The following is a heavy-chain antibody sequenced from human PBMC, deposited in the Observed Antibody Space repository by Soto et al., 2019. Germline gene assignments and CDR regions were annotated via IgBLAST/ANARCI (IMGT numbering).Heavy chain of an antibody. CDR1: GFTFGSYG. CDR2: IWHDGSSE. D-gene: IGHD1-20*01. Sequence: ESGGGVVQPGRSLRLSCAASGFTFGSYGMHWVRQAPGKGLEWVALIWHDGSSENCADSVKGRFTISRDNSKNMLYLQMDSLRAEDTAVYYCARDYNWNLGDYWGQGTLVTVSS. CDR3: ARDYNWNLGDY. V-gene: IGHV3-33*01. J-gene: IGHJ4*02.